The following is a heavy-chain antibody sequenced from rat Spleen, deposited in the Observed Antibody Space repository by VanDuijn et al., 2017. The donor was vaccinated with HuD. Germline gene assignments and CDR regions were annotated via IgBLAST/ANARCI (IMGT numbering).Heavy chain of an antibody. V-gene: IGHV5-19*01. CDR3: ATDHAMEQLGIMDA. CDR2: ISPSGVT. CDR1: GFTFSNFD. J-gene: IGHJ4*01. D-gene: IGHD1-7*01. Sequence: EVQLVESGGGLVQPGRSLKLSCAASGFTFSNFDMAWVRQAPTKGLEWVASISPSGVTYFRDSVKGRFTISKDNAKSTLYLQMDSLKSEDTATYYWATDHAMEQLGIMDAWGQGASVTVSS.